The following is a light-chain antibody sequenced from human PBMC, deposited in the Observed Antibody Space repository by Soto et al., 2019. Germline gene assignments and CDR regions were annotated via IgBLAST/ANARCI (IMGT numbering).Light chain of an antibody. CDR2: DVT. V-gene: IGLV2-14*03. CDR3: SSYTTSSLVV. J-gene: IGLJ2*01. CDR1: SSDVGGYNY. Sequence: QSALTQPASVSGSPGQSFTISCTGTSSDVGGYNYVSWYQQHPGKAPKVMIYDVTNRPSGVSNRFSGSKSGNTASLTISGLQAEDEADYYCSSYTTSSLVVFGGGTKLTVL.